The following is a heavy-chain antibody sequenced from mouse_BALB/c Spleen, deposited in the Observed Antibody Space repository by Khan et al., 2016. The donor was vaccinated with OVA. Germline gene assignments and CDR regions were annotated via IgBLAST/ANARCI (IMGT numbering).Heavy chain of an antibody. CDR3: ARGLRLGGFDY. Sequence: QVQLKESGPGLVAPSPSLSITCTVSGFSLTGYGVNWVRQPPGKDLEWLGMIWRDGSKNDNKTLKARLIMNKDNSKSKVYLKMSSLKTDDTARYFGARGLRLGGFDYWGQGTLVTVST. J-gene: IGHJ3*01. V-gene: IGHV2-6-7*01. D-gene: IGHD1-2*01. CDR1: GFSLTGYG. CDR2: IWRDGSK.